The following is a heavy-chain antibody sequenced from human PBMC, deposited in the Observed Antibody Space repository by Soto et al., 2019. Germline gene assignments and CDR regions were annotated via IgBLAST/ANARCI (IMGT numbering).Heavy chain of an antibody. CDR2: ISYDGSNK. CDR3: ARGGGGGFYYFTS. CDR1: GFTFSSYA. Sequence: QVQLVESGGGVVQPGRSLRLSCAASGFTFSSYAMQWVRQAPGKGLEWVAVISYDGSNKYYADSVKGRFTISRDNSKNTLYGQMNSLRAEDAVVYYGARGGGGGFYYFTSWGQETLVTVSS. V-gene: IGHV3-30-3*01. D-gene: IGHD3-16*01. J-gene: IGHJ4*02.